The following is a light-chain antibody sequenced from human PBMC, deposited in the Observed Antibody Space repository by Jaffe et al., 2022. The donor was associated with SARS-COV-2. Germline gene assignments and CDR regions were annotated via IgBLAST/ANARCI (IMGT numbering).Light chain of an antibody. J-gene: IGKJ2*01. V-gene: IGKV4-1*01. CDR2: WAS. CDR3: QQYFSPPYT. CDR1: QTILYNSNNKNY. Sequence: DIVMTQSPDSLAVSLGERATINCKSSQTILYNSNNKNYISWYQQKPGQPPKLLVYWASTRESGVPDRFSGSGSETDFTLTITSLQAEDVAVYYCQQYFSPPYTFGQGTKVEIK.